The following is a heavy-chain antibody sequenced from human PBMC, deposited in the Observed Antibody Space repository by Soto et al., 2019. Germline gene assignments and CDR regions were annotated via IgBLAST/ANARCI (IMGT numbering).Heavy chain of an antibody. D-gene: IGHD1-26*01. J-gene: IGHJ3*01. CDR3: ARDREGVGAGLF. V-gene: IGHV3-21*01. CDR2: ISSSSYI. CDR1: GFTFSSYS. Sequence: EVPLVESGGGLVKPGGSLRLSCAASGFTFSSYSMNWVRQAPGKGLEWVSSISSSSYIYYADSVKGRFTISRDNAKNSLYLQMNSLRAEDTAVYYCARDREGVGAGLFWGQGTMVTVSS.